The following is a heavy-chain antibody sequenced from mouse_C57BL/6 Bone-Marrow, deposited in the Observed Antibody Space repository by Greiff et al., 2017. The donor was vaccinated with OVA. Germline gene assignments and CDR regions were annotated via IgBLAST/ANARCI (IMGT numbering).Heavy chain of an antibody. CDR3: ARENYSNYEGWYFDV. V-gene: IGHV5-16*01. CDR2: INYDGSST. CDR1: GFTFSDYY. Sequence: EVQLVESEGGLVQPGSSMKLSCTASGFTFSDYYMAWVRQVPEKGLEWVANINYDGSSTYYLDSLKSRFIISRDNAKNILYLQMSSLKSEDTATYDCARENYSNYEGWYFDVWGTGTTVTVSS. D-gene: IGHD2-5*01. J-gene: IGHJ1*03.